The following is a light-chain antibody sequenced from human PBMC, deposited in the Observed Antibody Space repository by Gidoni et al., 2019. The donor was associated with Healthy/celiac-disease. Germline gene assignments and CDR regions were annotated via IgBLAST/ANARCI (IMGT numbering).Light chain of an antibody. CDR3: QVWDSSSDHYV. J-gene: IGLJ1*01. V-gene: IGLV3-21*03. CDR1: NIGSKS. CDR2: DDS. Sequence: SSVLTQPPSVSVAPGKTARITWGGTNIGSKSVHWYQQKPGQAPVLVVYDDSDRPAGIPERFSGSNSGNTATLTISRVEAGDEADYYCQVWDSSSDHYVFGTGTKVTVL.